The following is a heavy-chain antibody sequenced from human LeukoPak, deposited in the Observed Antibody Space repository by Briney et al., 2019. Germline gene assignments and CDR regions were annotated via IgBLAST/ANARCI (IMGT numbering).Heavy chain of an antibody. CDR3: ASQGGIAARPLDY. V-gene: IGHV4-30-4*08. D-gene: IGHD6-6*01. CDR2: IYYSGST. J-gene: IGHJ4*02. CDR1: GGSISSGDYY. Sequence: TSETLSLTCTVSGGSISSGDYYWSWIRQPPGKGLEWIGYIYYSGSTYYNPSLKSRVTISVDTSKNQFSLKLSSVTAADTAVYYCASQGGIAARPLDYWGQGTLVTVSS.